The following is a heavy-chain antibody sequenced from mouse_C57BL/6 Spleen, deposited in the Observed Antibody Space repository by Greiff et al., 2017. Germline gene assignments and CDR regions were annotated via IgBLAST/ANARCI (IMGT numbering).Heavy chain of an antibody. V-gene: IGHV3-6*01. CDR1: GYSITSGYY. D-gene: IGHD2-4*01. CDR3: ARSDYDAYCDY. Sequence: EVQRVESGPGLVKPSQSLSLTCSVTGYSITSGYYWNWIRQFPGNKLEWMGYISYDGSNNYNPSLKNRISITRDTSKNQFFLKLNSVTTEDTATYDCARSDYDAYCDYWGQGTTLTVSS. J-gene: IGHJ2*01. CDR2: ISYDGSN.